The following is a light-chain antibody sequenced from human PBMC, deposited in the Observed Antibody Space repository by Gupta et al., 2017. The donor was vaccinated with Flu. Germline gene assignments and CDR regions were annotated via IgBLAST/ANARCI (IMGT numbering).Light chain of an antibody. J-gene: IGKJ3*01. CDR3: QQYISSPFT. V-gene: IGKV4-1*01. Sequence: SLGERATINCKSSQSVLSSSNNKNYLAWYQQKPGQPPKLLICWASTRESGVPDRFSGSGSGTDFTLTISSLQAEDVAVYYCQQYISSPFTFGPGTKVDIK. CDR2: WAS. CDR1: QSVLSSSNNKNY.